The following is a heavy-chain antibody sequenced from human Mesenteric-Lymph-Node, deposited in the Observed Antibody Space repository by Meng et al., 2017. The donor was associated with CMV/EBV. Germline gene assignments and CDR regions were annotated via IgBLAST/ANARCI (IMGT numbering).Heavy chain of an antibody. J-gene: IGHJ4*02. Sequence: GESLKISCTASGFSFRSYEMNWVRQAPGKGLEWVTYIGTSGSPIYYADSVKGRFTISRDNSKNTLYLQMNSLRAEDTAVYYCAKHHCSSTSCHGSEGGRLGGYFDYWGQGTLVTVSS. V-gene: IGHV3-48*03. CDR1: GFSFRSYE. D-gene: IGHD2-2*01. CDR3: AKHHCSSTSCHGSEGGRLGGYFDY. CDR2: IGTSGSPI.